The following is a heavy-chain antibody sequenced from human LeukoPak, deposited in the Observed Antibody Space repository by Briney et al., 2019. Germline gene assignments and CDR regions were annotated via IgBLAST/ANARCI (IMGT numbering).Heavy chain of an antibody. CDR2: ISSSSSYI. J-gene: IGHJ4*02. D-gene: IGHD6-13*01. V-gene: IGHV3-21*01. CDR1: GFTFSSYS. Sequence: GGSLRLSCAASGFTFSSYSMNWVRQAPGKGLEWVSSISSSSSYIYYADSVKGRFTISRDNAKNPLYLQMNSLRAEDTAVYYCARGKEGFIAAAGTFDYWGQGTLVTVSS. CDR3: ARGKEGFIAAAGTFDY.